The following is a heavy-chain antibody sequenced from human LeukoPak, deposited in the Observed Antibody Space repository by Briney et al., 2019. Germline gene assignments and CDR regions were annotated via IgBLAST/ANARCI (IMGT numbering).Heavy chain of an antibody. D-gene: IGHD6-13*01. CDR1: GGSFSGYY. V-gene: IGHV4-34*01. Sequence: PSETLSLTCAVYGGSFSGYYWSWIRQPPGKGLEWIGEINHSGSTNYNPSLKSRVTISVDTSKNQFSLKLSSVTAADRAVYYCARAAAALPGVWGQGTLVTVSS. CDR3: ARAAAALPGV. CDR2: INHSGST. J-gene: IGHJ4*02.